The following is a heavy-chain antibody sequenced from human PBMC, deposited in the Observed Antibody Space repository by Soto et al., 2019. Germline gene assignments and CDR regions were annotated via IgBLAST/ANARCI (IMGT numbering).Heavy chain of an antibody. J-gene: IGHJ4*02. D-gene: IGHD2-15*01. CDR3: ARSSTPYIVVVVAGYSSVDY. CDR1: GGSTSSSIYY. CDR2: IYYSGTT. V-gene: IGHV4-39*01. Sequence: SETLSLTCTVSGGSTSSSIYYWGWIRQPPGRGLEWIASIYYSGTTYHNPSLKSRVTISVDTSKGQFSLKLTSVTAADTAVYYCARSSTPYIVVVVAGYSSVDYWGQGTLVTVSS.